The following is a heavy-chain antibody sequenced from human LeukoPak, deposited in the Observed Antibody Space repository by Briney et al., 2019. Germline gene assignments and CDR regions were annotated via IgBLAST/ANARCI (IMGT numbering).Heavy chain of an antibody. Sequence: SETLSLTCAVYGGSFSGYYWSWIRQPPGKGLEWIGEINHSGSTNYSPSLKSRVTISVDTSKNQFSLKLSSVTAADTAVYYCARAGGSGWYGLNYWGQGTLVTVSS. CDR2: INHSGST. CDR1: GGSFSGYY. J-gene: IGHJ4*02. V-gene: IGHV4-34*01. D-gene: IGHD6-19*01. CDR3: ARAGGSGWYGLNY.